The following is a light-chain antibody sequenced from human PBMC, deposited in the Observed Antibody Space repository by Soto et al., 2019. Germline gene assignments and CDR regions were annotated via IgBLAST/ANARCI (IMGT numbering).Light chain of an antibody. J-gene: IGKJ5*01. Sequence: EIVMTQSPATLSVSPWERATLSGRSSQSVSSNLAWYQQKPGQAPRLLIYDASNRATGIPARFSGSGSGTDFTLTISSLEPEDFAVYYCQQRSNWPPITVGPGTRLEIK. CDR3: QQRSNWPPIT. CDR2: DAS. CDR1: QSVSSN. V-gene: IGKV3-11*01.